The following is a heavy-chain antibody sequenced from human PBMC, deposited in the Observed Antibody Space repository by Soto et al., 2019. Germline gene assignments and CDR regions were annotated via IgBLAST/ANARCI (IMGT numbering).Heavy chain of an antibody. CDR3: ARVAMVRGVIIVDD. J-gene: IGHJ4*02. CDR1: GSSISSGVHY. D-gene: IGHD3-10*01. Sequence: SETLSLTCTVSGSSISSGVHYWSWIRQHPGKGLEWIGYIYYGGSTYYNPSLKSRVTISVDTSKNQFSLKMSSVTAADTAVYYCARVAMVRGVIIVDDWGQGTLVAVSS. V-gene: IGHV4-31*03. CDR2: IYYGGST.